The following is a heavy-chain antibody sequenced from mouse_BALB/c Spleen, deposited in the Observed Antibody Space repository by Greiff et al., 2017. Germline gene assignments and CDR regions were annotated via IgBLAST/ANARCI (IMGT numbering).Heavy chain of an antibody. CDR1: GYTFTSYW. V-gene: IGHV1-69*02. CDR2: IYPSDSYT. J-gene: IGHJ1*01. CDR3: TRERGGSSYWYFDV. Sequence: VQLQQPGAELVRPGASVKLSCKASGYTFTSYWINWVKQRPGQGLEWIGNIYPSDSYTNYNQKFKDKATLTVDKSSSTAYMQLSSPTSEDSAVYYCTRERGGSSYWYFDVWGAGTTVTVSS. D-gene: IGHD1-1*01.